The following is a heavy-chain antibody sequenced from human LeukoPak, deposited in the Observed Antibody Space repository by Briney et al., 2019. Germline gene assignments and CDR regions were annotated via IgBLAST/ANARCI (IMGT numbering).Heavy chain of an antibody. CDR3: AKVKGITFGGVIEL. J-gene: IGHJ5*02. V-gene: IGHV3-53*01. CDR2: IFGTDST. Sequence: GGSLRLSCTVSGFNVSTNSMNWVRQAPGKGLEWVSVIFGTDSTYYADSVKGRFTVSRDNSKNTLHLQMNSLRAEDTAVYYCAKVKGITFGGVIELWGQGTLVTVSS. D-gene: IGHD3-16*01. CDR1: GFNVSTNS.